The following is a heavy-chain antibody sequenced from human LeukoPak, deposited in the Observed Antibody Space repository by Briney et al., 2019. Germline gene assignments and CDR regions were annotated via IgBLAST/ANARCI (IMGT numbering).Heavy chain of an antibody. CDR2: IYPGDSDT. Sequence: PGESLKISCKGSEYSFTSYWIGWVRQVPGKGLEWMGIIYPGDSDTRYSPSFQGQVTISADKSISTAYLQWSSLKASDTAMYYCARHPSYGDSHFDYWGQGTLVTVSS. J-gene: IGHJ4*02. D-gene: IGHD4-17*01. V-gene: IGHV5-51*01. CDR1: EYSFTSYW. CDR3: ARHPSYGDSHFDY.